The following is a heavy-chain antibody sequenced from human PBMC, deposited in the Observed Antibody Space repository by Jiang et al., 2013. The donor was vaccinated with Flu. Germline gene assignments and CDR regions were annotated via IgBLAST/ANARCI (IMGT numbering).Heavy chain of an antibody. D-gene: IGHD3-16*01. Sequence: GLVQPGGSLRLSCAASGFTFSSYAMYWVRQAPGKGLEWVSGIVGRGGTTYYADSVKDRFKISRDNSKNTLYLQMNSLRAEDTAVYYCAKDPVGRLGDFDYWGQGTLVTVSS. CDR1: GFTFSSYA. CDR2: IVGRGGTT. CDR3: AKDPVGRLGDFDY. J-gene: IGHJ4*02. V-gene: IGHV3-23*01.